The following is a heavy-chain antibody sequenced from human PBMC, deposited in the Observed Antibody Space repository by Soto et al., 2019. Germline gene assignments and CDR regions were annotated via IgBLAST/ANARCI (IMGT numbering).Heavy chain of an antibody. D-gene: IGHD3-10*01. CDR2: ISWNSGSI. Sequence: VQLVESGGGLVQPGRSLRLSCAASGFTFDDYAMHWVRQAPGKGLEWVSGISWNSGSIGYADSVKGRFTISRDNAKNSLYLQMNSLRAEDTALYYCAKDKDYYGSGSYHYWGQGTLVTVSS. V-gene: IGHV3-9*01. CDR3: AKDKDYYGSGSYHY. J-gene: IGHJ4*02. CDR1: GFTFDDYA.